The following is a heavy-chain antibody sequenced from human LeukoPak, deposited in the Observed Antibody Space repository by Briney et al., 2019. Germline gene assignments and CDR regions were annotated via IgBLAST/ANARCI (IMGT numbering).Heavy chain of an antibody. Sequence: QPGGSLRLSCAASGFTFSGSAMHWVRQASGKGLEWVGRIRSKANSYATAYAASVKGRFTISRDDSKNTAYLQMNSLRAEDTAVYYCARYPVFGEYYYYMDVWGKGTTVTVSS. V-gene: IGHV3-73*01. D-gene: IGHD3-3*01. CDR1: GFTFSGSA. J-gene: IGHJ6*03. CDR3: ARYPVFGEYYYYMDV. CDR2: IRSKANSYAT.